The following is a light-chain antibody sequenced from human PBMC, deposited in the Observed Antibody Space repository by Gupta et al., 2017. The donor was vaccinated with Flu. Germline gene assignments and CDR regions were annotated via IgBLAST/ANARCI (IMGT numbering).Light chain of an antibody. CDR1: NIGGKT. Sequence: SYVLTQPPSVSVAPGQTARITCGGNNIGGKTVHWFQQKPGQAPVLGVDVVTVRPSGIPDRCACSTSCNTATPTPRTVAAGDEADDDYYHCVTNTEPLCVFGGGTKLTVL. V-gene: IGLV3-21*02. CDR3: YHCVTNTEPLCV. CDR2: VVT. J-gene: IGLJ3*02.